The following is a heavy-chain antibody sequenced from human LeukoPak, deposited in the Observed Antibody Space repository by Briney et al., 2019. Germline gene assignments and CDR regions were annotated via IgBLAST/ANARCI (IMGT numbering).Heavy chain of an antibody. CDR3: ARGTVLEALADYYYMDV. D-gene: IGHD4-11*01. J-gene: IGHJ6*03. CDR1: AGYFSVYF. CDR2: IDHSGNT. Sequence: PSETLSLPCGVHAGYFSVYFWTCLRQPPEKDLAWIGEIDHSGNTNYNPSLKSRVTISLDTSNIQFSLKVISVIAADTAVYYCARGTVLEALADYYYMDVWGQGTTVSVSS. V-gene: IGHV4-34*01.